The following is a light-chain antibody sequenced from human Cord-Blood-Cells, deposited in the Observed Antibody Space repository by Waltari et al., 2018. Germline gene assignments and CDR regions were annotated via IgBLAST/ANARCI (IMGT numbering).Light chain of an antibody. J-gene: IGLJ3*02. CDR2: GTT. Sequence: QSVLTQPPSASGTPGQRVTISCSGSSSNIGSNTVNWYQQLPGTAPTLLIYGTTQRPSGVPDRFSGSKSGTSASLAISGLQSEDEADYYCAAWDDSLNGWVFGGGTKLTVL. V-gene: IGLV1-44*01. CDR3: AAWDDSLNGWV. CDR1: SSNIGSNT.